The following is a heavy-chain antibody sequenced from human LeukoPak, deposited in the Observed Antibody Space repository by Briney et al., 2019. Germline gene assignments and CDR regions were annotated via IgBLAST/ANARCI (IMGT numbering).Heavy chain of an antibody. CDR2: MSYDGSNY. CDR3: ARDGIGYSSNWYIGYFDY. V-gene: IGHV3-30*04. J-gene: IGHJ4*02. CDR1: GFTFSRNA. D-gene: IGHD6-13*01. Sequence: GGSLRLSCAASGFTFSRNAMHWVRQAPGKGLEWVAVMSYDGSNYYYADSVKGRFTISRDNSKNTLYLQMNSLRAEDTAVYYCARDGIGYSSNWYIGYFDYWGQGALVSVSS.